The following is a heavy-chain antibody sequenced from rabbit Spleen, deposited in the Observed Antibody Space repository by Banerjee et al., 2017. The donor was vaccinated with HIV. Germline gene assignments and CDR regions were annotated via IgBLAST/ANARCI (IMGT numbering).Heavy chain of an antibody. D-gene: IGHD1-1*01. J-gene: IGHJ6*01. V-gene: IGHV1S40*01. CDR3: ARDLVAVIGWNFRL. CDR1: GFTISSNYY. Sequence: QSLEESGGDLVKPGASLTLTCKASGFTISSNYYMCWVRQAPGKGLEWIACIYIGNGDTYYASWAKGRFTISMTSSTTVGLKMTSLTAADTATYFCARDLVAVIGWNFRLWGQGTLVTVS. CDR2: IYIGNGDT.